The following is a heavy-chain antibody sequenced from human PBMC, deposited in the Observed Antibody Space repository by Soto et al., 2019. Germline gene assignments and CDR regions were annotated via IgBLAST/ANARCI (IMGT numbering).Heavy chain of an antibody. J-gene: IGHJ4*02. V-gene: IGHV1-2*04. CDR1: GYTFTGYY. CDR3: ARYLYYGSGSPFDY. Sequence: GASVKVSCKASGYTFTGYYMHWVRQAPGQGLEWMGWINPNSGGTNYAQKFQGWVTMTRDTSISTAYMELSRLRSDDTAVYYCARYLYYGSGSPFDYWGQGTLVTVSS. CDR2: INPNSGGT. D-gene: IGHD3-10*01.